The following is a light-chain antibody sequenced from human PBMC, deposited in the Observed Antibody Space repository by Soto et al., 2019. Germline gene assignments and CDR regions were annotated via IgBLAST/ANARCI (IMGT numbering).Light chain of an antibody. J-gene: IGLJ1*01. CDR3: AAWDGSLNVYF. Sequence: QSVLTQPPSASGTPGQRVTISCSGSSSSIGSNSVNWYQQLPRTAPKVLIYTNSQRPSGVPDRFSGSKSGTSASLAISGRQPEDEADYYCAAWDGSLNVYFFGTGTKLTVL. CDR1: SSSIGSNS. CDR2: TNS. V-gene: IGLV1-44*01.